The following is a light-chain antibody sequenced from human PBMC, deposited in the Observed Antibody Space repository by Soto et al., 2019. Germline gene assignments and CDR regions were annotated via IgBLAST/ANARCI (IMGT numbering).Light chain of an antibody. J-gene: IGKJ1*01. V-gene: IGKV1-5*01. CDR1: HDITNY. Sequence: DIQVTQPASSLSASVRDIDISACQASHDITNYLNWYQQKPGKAPKLLIYDASSLESGVPSRFTDSGSGTELTSTFSSLQPDHFATYSWQQYNSYSWKFGQGTKVDIK. CDR2: DAS. CDR3: QQYNSYSWK.